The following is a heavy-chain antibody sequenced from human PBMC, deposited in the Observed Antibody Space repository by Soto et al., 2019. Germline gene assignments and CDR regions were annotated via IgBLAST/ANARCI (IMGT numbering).Heavy chain of an antibody. CDR2: IYSGGST. J-gene: IGHJ4*02. CDR3: ARAPPGNRGPTLAD. CDR1: GFTVSSNY. D-gene: IGHD7-27*01. V-gene: IGHV3-53*01. Sequence: GGSLRLSCAASGFTVSSNYMSWVRQAPGKGLEWVSVIYSGGSTYYADSVKGRFTISRDNSKNTLYLQMNSLRAEDTAVYYCARAPPGNRGPTLADWGQGTLVTVSS.